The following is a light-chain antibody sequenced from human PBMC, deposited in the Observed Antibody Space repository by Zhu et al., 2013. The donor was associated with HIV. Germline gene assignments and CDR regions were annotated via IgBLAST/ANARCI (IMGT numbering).Light chain of an antibody. CDR2: KAS. V-gene: IGKV1-5*03. J-gene: IGKJ1*01. CDR1: QSIGTW. Sequence: DIQMTQSPSTLSASVGDRVTITCRASQSIGTWLAWYQQKPGKAPKLLIYKASNLGGGVPLRFSGSGSGTEFTLSISRLQPDDFASYYCQQYNSYSQWTFGQGTKVDIK. CDR3: QQYNSYSQWT.